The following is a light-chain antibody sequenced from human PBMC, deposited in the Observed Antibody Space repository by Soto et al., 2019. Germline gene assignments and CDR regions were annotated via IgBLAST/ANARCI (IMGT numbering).Light chain of an antibody. V-gene: IGKV3-15*01. J-gene: IGKJ5*01. CDR3: QQYYNWPRT. Sequence: EIVLTQSPATLSLSPGERAARSCRASQSVSSNLAWYQQKPGQAPRLLIYGASTRATGLPARFSGSGSGTEFTLTINSLQAEDCAVYYCQQYYNWPRTCGQGTRREIK. CDR1: QSVSSN. CDR2: GAS.